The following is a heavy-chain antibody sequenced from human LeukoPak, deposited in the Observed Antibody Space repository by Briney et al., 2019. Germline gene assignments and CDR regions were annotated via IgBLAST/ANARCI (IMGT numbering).Heavy chain of an antibody. CDR1: GYNFPGYY. Sequence: ASVKVSCKVSGYNFPGYYMHWVRQAPGQGLEWMGWINPTSGGTSYAQKFQGRVTVTRDTSISTAYMELSSLRSDDTAVDYCARSRLGYCSGGACYASDYWGQGTLVTVSS. J-gene: IGHJ4*02. D-gene: IGHD2-15*01. V-gene: IGHV1-2*02. CDR2: INPTSGGT. CDR3: ARSRLGYCSGGACYASDY.